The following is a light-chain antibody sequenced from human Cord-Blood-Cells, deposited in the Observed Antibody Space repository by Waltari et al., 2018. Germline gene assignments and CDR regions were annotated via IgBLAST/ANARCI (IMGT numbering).Light chain of an antibody. CDR3: SSYTSSSTLV. CDR2: DVS. V-gene: IGLV2-14*01. Sequence: QSALTQPAPVSGSPGQAITISCTGTSSDVGGYHYVSWYQQHPGKAPKLMIYDVSKRPSGVSNRFSGSKSGNTASLTISGLQAEDEADYYCSSYTSSSTLVFGGGTKLTVL. CDR1: SSDVGGYHY. J-gene: IGLJ3*02.